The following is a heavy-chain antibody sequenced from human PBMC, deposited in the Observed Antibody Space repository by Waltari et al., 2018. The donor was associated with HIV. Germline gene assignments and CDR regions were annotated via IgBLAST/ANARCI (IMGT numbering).Heavy chain of an antibody. J-gene: IGHJ3*02. Sequence: QLQLQESGPGLVKPSETLSLTCTVSGASISSSGSYWGWIRQPPGKGLEWIGTIYYTGSTYYNPSLKSRVTASVDTSKNQFSLKLSSLTAADTAVYYCARSLGLYYDGSGYYPGYAFDIWGQGTTVTVSS. V-gene: IGHV4-39*07. CDR2: IYYTGST. D-gene: IGHD3-22*01. CDR3: ARSLGLYYDGSGYYPGYAFDI. CDR1: GASISSSGSY.